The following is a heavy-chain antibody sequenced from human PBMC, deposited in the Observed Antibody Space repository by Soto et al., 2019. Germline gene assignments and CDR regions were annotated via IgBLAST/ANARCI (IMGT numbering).Heavy chain of an antibody. Sequence: GESLKISCKGSGYSFTSYWIGWVRQMPGKGLEWMGIIYPGDSDTRYSPSFQGQVTISADKSISTAYLQWSSLKASDTAMYYCARDSDTMIVGRGEGFDPWGQGTLVTVSS. CDR1: GYSFTSYW. V-gene: IGHV5-51*01. CDR2: IYPGDSDT. J-gene: IGHJ5*02. CDR3: ARDSDTMIVGRGEGFDP. D-gene: IGHD3-22*01.